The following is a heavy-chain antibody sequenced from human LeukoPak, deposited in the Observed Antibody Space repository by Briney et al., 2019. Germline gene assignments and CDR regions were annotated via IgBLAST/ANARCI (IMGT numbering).Heavy chain of an antibody. V-gene: IGHV1-69*05. D-gene: IGHD3-22*01. CDR2: IIPIFGTA. J-gene: IGHJ4*02. Sequence: GASVKVSCKASGGTFSSYAISWVRQSPGQGPEWVGGIIPIFGTANYAQKFQGRVTITTDESTSTAYMELSSLRSEDTAVYYCARAMIVVVIDQAAFDYWGQGTLVTVSS. CDR3: ARAMIVVVIDQAAFDY. CDR1: GGTFSSYA.